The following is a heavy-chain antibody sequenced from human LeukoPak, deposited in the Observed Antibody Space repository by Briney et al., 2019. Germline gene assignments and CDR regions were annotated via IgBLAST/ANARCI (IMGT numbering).Heavy chain of an antibody. CDR1: GGSISSSSYY. J-gene: IGHJ5*02. CDR3: ARDPSRSCAGGNCFSS. V-gene: IGHV4-39*07. Sequence: SETLSLTCTVSGGSISSSSYYWGWIRQPPGKGLEWIGSVFFSGNTYYEPSLKSRVTISVATSTNQFSLNVRSVSAADTAVYYCARDPSRSCAGGNCFSSWGQGTLVIVSS. D-gene: IGHD2-15*01. CDR2: VFFSGNT.